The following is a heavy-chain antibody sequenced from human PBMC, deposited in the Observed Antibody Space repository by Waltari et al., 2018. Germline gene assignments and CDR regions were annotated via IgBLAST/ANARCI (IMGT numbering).Heavy chain of an antibody. V-gene: IGHV4-61*02. CDR3: ARDHGGYYYYYGMDV. D-gene: IGHD2-15*01. CDR1: GGSISSGSYY. J-gene: IGHJ6*02. Sequence: QVQLQESGPGLVKPSQTLSLTCTVSGGSISSGSYYWSWIRPPAGKGLEWIGRIYTSGSTNYNPSLKSRVTISVDTSKNQFSLKLSSVTAADTAVYYCARDHGGYYYYYGMDVWGQGTTVTVSS. CDR2: IYTSGST.